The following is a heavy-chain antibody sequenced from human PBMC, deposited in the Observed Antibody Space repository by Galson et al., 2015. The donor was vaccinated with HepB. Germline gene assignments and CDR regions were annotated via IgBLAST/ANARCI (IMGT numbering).Heavy chain of an antibody. V-gene: IGHV3-66*02. Sequence: SLRLSCAASGFTVSSNYMSWVRQAPGKGLEWVSVIYSGGSTYYADSVKGRFTISRDNSKNTLYLQMNSLRAEDTAVYYCARDSSGGYYFDYWGQGTLVTVSS. CDR2: IYSGGST. J-gene: IGHJ4*02. D-gene: IGHD6-19*01. CDR1: GFTVSSNY. CDR3: ARDSSGGYYFDY.